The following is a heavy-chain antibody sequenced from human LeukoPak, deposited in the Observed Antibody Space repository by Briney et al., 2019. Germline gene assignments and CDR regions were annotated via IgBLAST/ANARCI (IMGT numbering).Heavy chain of an antibody. J-gene: IGHJ4*02. CDR3: ARDEKIVGASGQDS. CDR2: INTVVGDT. Sequence: PGGSLRLACAASGFTFGRYWMHWVRQAAGKGLVWVSRINTVVGDTISADSVKGRFTISRDTPKNTLFLQMNSLRAEDTAVYYCARDEKIVGASGQDSWGQGTLVTVSS. CDR1: GFTFGRYW. V-gene: IGHV3-74*01. D-gene: IGHD1-26*01.